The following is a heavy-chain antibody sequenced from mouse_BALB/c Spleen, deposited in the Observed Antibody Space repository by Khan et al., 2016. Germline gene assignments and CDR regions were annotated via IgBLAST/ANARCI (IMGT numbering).Heavy chain of an antibody. Sequence: EVQLQESGPGLVKPSQSLSLTCSVTGYSITSGYYWNWIRQFPGNKLEWMGYISYDGSNNYNPSLKNRFSITRDTSRNQFFLKLNPVTTEDTATYYCARWDFGSRRYYFDYWGQGTTLTVSS. D-gene: IGHD1-1*01. CDR2: ISYDGSN. CDR3: ARWDFGSRRYYFDY. J-gene: IGHJ2*01. V-gene: IGHV3-6*02. CDR1: GYSITSGYY.